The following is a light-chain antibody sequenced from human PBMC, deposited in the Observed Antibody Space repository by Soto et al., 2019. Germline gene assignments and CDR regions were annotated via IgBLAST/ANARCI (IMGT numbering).Light chain of an antibody. CDR3: SSYAIYNTFR. J-gene: IGLJ2*01. CDR2: DVS. Sequence: QSALTQPASVSGSPGQSITISCTGTSSDVGGYNYVSWYQQHPGKAPKLMIYDVSNRPSGISNRFSGSKSGNTASLTISGLQAEDEADYYCSSYAIYNTFRFCGGTQLTVL. V-gene: IGLV2-14*03. CDR1: SSDVGGYNY.